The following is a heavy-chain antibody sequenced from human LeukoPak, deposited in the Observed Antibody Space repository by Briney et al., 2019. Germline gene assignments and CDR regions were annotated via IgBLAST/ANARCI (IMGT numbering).Heavy chain of an antibody. D-gene: IGHD4-11*01. V-gene: IGHV3-7*05. CDR2: IKQDGSEQ. J-gene: IGHJ4*02. CDR3: TREYLTVSYFDY. Sequence: PGGSLGLSCAASGFTFSSYWMSWVRQAPGKGLEWVANIKQDGSEQYYVDSVKGRFTISRDNAKNSLFLQMNSLRGEDTAVYYCTREYLTVSYFDYWGQGTLVTVSS. CDR1: GFTFSSYW.